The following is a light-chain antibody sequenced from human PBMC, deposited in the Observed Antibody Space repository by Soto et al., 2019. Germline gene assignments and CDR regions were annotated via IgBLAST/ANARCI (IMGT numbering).Light chain of an antibody. CDR1: SGSNATNY. CDR3: QSYDSSNQVV. CDR2: EDN. Sequence: NFMLTQPHSVSESPGKTVNISCTRSSGSNATNYVQWYQQRPGSAPTTVIYEDNQRPSGVPDRFSGSIDSSSNSASLTISGLKTEDEADYYCQSYDSSNQVVFGGGTKLTVL. V-gene: IGLV6-57*04. J-gene: IGLJ2*01.